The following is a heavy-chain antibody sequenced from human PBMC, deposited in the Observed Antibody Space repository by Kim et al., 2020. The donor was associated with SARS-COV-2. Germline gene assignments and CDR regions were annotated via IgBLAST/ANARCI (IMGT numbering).Heavy chain of an antibody. Sequence: GGSLRLSCAASGFTFSSNYMSWVRQAPGKGLEWVSVIYSGGSTYYAESAMGSCTTISDNTTNTPYLQQNNRRAPDTAAVYCARDAGWTYAGNSGDWYCVL. CDR1: GFTFSSNY. D-gene: IGHD6-13*01. CDR2: IYSGGST. J-gene: IGHJ2*01. V-gene: IGHV3-66*01. CDR3: ARDAGWTYAGNSGDWYCVL.